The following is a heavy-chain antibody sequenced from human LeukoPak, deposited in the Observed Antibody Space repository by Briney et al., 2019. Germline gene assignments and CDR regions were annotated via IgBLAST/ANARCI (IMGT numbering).Heavy chain of an antibody. Sequence: ASVKVSCKASGYTFTSYYMHWVRQAPGQGLEWMGIINPSGGSTSYAQKFQGRVTMTRDTSTSTVYMELSSLRSEDTAVYYRARCGSYYDILTGYYRRLDYYYGMDVWGQGTTVTVSS. CDR2: INPSGGST. V-gene: IGHV1-46*01. J-gene: IGHJ6*02. CDR3: ARCGSYYDILTGYYRRLDYYYGMDV. D-gene: IGHD3-9*01. CDR1: GYTFTSYY.